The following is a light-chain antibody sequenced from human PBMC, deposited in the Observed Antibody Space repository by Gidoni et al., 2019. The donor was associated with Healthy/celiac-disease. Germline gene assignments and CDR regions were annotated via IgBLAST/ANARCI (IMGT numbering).Light chain of an antibody. J-gene: IGKJ4*01. V-gene: IGKV3-11*01. CDR3: QQRSNWPLT. CDR2: AAS. CDR1: QSVSSY. Sequence: EIVLTQSPATLSLSPGERATLPCRASQSVSSYLAWYQQKPGQAPRLLIYAASNSATGIPARFSGSGSRTDFTLTISSLEPEDFAVYYCQQRSNWPLTFGGGTKVEIK.